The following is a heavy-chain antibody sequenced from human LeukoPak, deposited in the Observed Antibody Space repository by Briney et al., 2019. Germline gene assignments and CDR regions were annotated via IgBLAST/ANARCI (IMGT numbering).Heavy chain of an antibody. V-gene: IGHV3-30-3*01. Sequence: SGGSLRLSCAASGFTFNSYAMHWVRQAPGKGLEWVAVISYDGSNKYYADSVKGRFTISRDNSKNTLYLQMNSLRAEDTAVYYCARVGYNCGGDCRDWFDPWGQGTLVTVSS. D-gene: IGHD2-21*02. CDR1: GFTFNSYA. J-gene: IGHJ5*02. CDR3: ARVGYNCGGDCRDWFDP. CDR2: ISYDGSNK.